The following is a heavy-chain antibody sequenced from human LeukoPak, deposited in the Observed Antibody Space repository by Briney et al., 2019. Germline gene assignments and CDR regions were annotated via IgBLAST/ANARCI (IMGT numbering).Heavy chain of an antibody. CDR2: IYWNDDK. CDR1: GFSLTTTGVG. CDR3: AHDRAGSGFDP. Sequence: SGPTLVNPTQTLTLTRSFSGFSLTTTGVGVTWVRQPPGKALEWLALIYWNDDKYYSPSLKTRLTIAKDTSKNQVVLTMTNMDPVDTATYYCAHDRAGSGFDPWGQGTLVTVSS. V-gene: IGHV2-5*01. J-gene: IGHJ5*02.